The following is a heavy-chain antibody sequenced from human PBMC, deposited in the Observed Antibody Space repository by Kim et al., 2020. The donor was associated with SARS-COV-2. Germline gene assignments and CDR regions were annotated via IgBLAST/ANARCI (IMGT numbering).Heavy chain of an antibody. CDR2: IYPGDSDT. Sequence: GESLQISCKGSGYSFTSYWIGWVRQMPGKGLEWMGIIYPGDSDTRYSPSFQGQVTISADKSISTAYLQWSSLKASDTAMYYCARPPTMVRGVDDRAFDIWGQGTMVTVSS. V-gene: IGHV5-51*01. D-gene: IGHD3-10*01. J-gene: IGHJ3*02. CDR3: ARPPTMVRGVDDRAFDI. CDR1: GYSFTSYW.